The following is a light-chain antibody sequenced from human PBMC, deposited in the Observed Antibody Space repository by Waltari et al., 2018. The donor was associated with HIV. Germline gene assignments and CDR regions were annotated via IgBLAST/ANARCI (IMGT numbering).Light chain of an antibody. CDR3: SSYTTDSTLV. Sequence: QSALTQPASVSGSPGQSITISCTGPSRDVGGYKSVSWYQHLPGKAPKLMIYEVTNRPSGVSDRFSGSKSGNTASLTISGLQAEDEADYYCSSYTTDSTLVFGAGTKLTVL. J-gene: IGLJ3*02. CDR2: EVT. CDR1: SRDVGGYKS. V-gene: IGLV2-14*01.